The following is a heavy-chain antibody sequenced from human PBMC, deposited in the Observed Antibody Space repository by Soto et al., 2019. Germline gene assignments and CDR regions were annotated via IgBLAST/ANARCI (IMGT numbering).Heavy chain of an antibody. CDR3: AREQRVAGGNWFDP. J-gene: IGHJ5*02. V-gene: IGHV1-69*08. Sequence: QVQLVQSGAEVKKPGSSVKVSCKASGGTFSSYTISWVRQAPGQGLEWMGRIIPILGIANYAQKFQGRVTITADKSTSTAYMELSSLRSEETAVYYCAREQRVAGGNWFDPWGQGTLVTVSS. CDR1: GGTFSSYT. CDR2: IIPILGIA. D-gene: IGHD6-19*01.